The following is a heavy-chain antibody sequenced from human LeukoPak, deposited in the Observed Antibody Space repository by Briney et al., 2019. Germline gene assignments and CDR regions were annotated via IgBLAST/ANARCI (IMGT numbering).Heavy chain of an antibody. Sequence: TGGSLRLSCAASGFTFSNYGMSWVRQAPGKGLEWVGRTRNKANSYTTEYAASVKGRFTISRDDSKNSLYLQMNSLKTEDTAVYYCARATTVTNHAFDIWGQGTMVTVSS. CDR2: TRNKANSYTT. V-gene: IGHV3-72*01. D-gene: IGHD4-17*01. CDR1: GFTFSNYG. CDR3: ARATTVTNHAFDI. J-gene: IGHJ3*02.